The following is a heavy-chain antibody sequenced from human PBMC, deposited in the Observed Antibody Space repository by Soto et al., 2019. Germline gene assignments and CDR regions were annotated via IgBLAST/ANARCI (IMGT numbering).Heavy chain of an antibody. CDR3: ARAFVDGIAVNSFDY. V-gene: IGHV1-46*04. CDR1: GYTFTSYY. D-gene: IGHD6-19*01. J-gene: IGHJ4*02. Sequence: GASVEVACKASGYTFTSYYMHWVRQSPGQGLEWMGIINRSGGSTRYAQKVQGRVTMTRDTSTVTVYMELSILRSEDTAVYYCARAFVDGIAVNSFDYWGQGTRVTSP. CDR2: INRSGGST.